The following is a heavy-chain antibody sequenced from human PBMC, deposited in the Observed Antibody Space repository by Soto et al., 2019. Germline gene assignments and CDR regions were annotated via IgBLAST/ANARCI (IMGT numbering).Heavy chain of an antibody. V-gene: IGHV3-13*01. D-gene: IGHD6-19*01. CDR2: IGTAGDT. CDR3: ARVPAPHSSGWPADDY. J-gene: IGHJ4*02. CDR1: GFTFSSYD. Sequence: GGSLRLSCAASGFTFSSYDMHWVRQATGKGLEWVSAIGTAGDTYYPGSVKGRFTISRENAKNSLYLQMNSLRAEATAVYYCARVPAPHSSGWPADDYWGQGPLVTVSS.